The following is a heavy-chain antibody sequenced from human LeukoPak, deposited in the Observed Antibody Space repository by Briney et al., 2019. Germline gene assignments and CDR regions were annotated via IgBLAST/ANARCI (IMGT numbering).Heavy chain of an antibody. J-gene: IGHJ4*02. CDR1: GYTFTSYY. CDR3: ARDSSSWYKMQYYFDY. CDR2: INPSGGST. V-gene: IGHV1-46*03. D-gene: IGHD6-13*01. Sequence: ASVKVSCKASGYTFTSYYMHWVRLAPGQGLEWMGIINPSGGSTSYAQKFQGRVTMTRDTSTSTVYMELSSLRSEDTAVYYCARDSSSWYKMQYYFDYWGQGTLVTVSS.